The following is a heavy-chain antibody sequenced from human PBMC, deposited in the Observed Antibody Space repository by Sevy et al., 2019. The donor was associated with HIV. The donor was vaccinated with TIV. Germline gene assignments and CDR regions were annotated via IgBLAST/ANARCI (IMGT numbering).Heavy chain of an antibody. CDR1: GYKFTRYW. Sequence: GESLKISCKGFGYKFTRYWIGWVRQMPGKGLEWMGIIYPGDSDTRYSPSFQGQVTIYADKSISTAYLQWSSLKASDTAMYYCARVDLPPGIAAAGSYYGMDVWGQGTTVTVSS. CDR3: ARVDLPPGIAAAGSYYGMDV. V-gene: IGHV5-51*01. D-gene: IGHD6-13*01. CDR2: IYPGDSDT. J-gene: IGHJ6*02.